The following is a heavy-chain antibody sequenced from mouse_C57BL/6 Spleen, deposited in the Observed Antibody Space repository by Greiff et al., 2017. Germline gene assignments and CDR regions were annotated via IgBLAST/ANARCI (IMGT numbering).Heavy chain of an antibody. Sequence: DVMLVESGGGLVQPGGSLSLSCAASGFTFTDYYMSWVRQPPGKALEWLGFIRNKANGYTTEYSASVKGRFTITRDNSQSILYLQMNALRAEDSATYYCARWDGSRGWYFDVWGTGTTVTVSS. CDR3: ARWDGSRGWYFDV. V-gene: IGHV7-3*01. J-gene: IGHJ1*03. CDR1: GFTFTDYY. CDR2: IRNKANGYTT. D-gene: IGHD1-1*01.